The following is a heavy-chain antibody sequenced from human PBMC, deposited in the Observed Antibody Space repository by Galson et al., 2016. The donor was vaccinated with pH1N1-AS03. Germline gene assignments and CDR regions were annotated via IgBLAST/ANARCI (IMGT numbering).Heavy chain of an antibody. J-gene: IGHJ3*02. CDR2: IKQDGSAI. D-gene: IGHD3-10*01. Sequence: SLRLSCAASGFTFSTYWMTWVRQAPGKGLEWVANIKQDGSAIHFVDSVKGRFTISRDNAETSLYLQMTGLRVEDTAVYYCARDRSYYDSGAYFDINDIWGQGTMVTVSS. CDR3: ARDRSYYDSGAYFDINDI. CDR1: GFTFSTYW. V-gene: IGHV3-7*01.